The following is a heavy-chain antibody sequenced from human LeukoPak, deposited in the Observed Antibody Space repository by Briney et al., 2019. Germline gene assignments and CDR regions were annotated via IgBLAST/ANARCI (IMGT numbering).Heavy chain of an antibody. V-gene: IGHV3-23*01. J-gene: IGHJ4*02. CDR2: ISGSGGST. CDR1: GFTFSSYA. D-gene: IGHD3-10*01. CDR3: AKRPRGNYLDPFDY. Sequence: GGSLILSCAASGFTFSSYAMSWVRQAPGKGLEWVSGISGSGGSTYYADSVKGRFTISRDNSKNRLYLQVNSLRAEDTAVYYCAKRPRGNYLDPFDYWGQGTLVTVSS.